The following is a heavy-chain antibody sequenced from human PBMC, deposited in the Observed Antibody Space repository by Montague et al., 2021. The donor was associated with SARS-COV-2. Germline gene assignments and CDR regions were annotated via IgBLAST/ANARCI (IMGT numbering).Heavy chain of an antibody. J-gene: IGHJ5*02. D-gene: IGHD3-10*01. CDR2: TYYSGPA. CDR1: GGSITYSTYY. CDR3: ARASFYYCSGSQYNNWFDP. Sequence: SETLSLTCTMSGGSITYSTYYCGCIRLPSGQRLEWIGRTYYSGPAYHNASLKSRVTMSLDISKNQLSLRLKSTTAAATAVYFCARASFYYCSGSQYNNWFDPWGQGTVVTVSS. V-gene: IGHV4-39*07.